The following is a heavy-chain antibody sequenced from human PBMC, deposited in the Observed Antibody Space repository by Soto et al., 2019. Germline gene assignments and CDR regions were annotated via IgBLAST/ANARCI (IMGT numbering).Heavy chain of an antibody. CDR2: ISATTTYK. V-gene: IGHV3-21*01. J-gene: IGHJ2*01. Sequence: NPGGSLRLSCTASGFTFDSYTMNWLRQAPGRGLEWVSSISATTTYKYYADSVKGRFIISRDNARNSLYLQTNSLRAEDTAVYYCARGGTSKSGHLWYFDLWGRGTLVTVSS. CDR1: GFTFDSYT. D-gene: IGHD1-1*01. CDR3: ARGGTSKSGHLWYFDL.